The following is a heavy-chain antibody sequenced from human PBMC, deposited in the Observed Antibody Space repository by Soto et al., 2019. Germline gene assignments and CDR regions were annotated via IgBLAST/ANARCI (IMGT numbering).Heavy chain of an antibody. CDR1: GFTFSSYS. Sequence: EVQLVESGGGLVKPGGSLRLSCAASGFTFSSYSMNWVRQAPGKGLEWVSSISSSSSYIYYADSVKGRFTNSRDNAKKYLYVQMNSMRAEDTAVYYFSRGLFADTWDYYYGMDVWGQGTTVTVS. D-gene: IGHD2-21*01. V-gene: IGHV3-21*01. CDR3: SRGLFADTWDYYYGMDV. J-gene: IGHJ6*02. CDR2: ISSSSSYI.